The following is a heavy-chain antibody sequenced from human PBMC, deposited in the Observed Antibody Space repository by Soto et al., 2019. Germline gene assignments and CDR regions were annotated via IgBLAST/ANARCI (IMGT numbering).Heavy chain of an antibody. V-gene: IGHV3-74*01. CDR3: ARTRTSDWAYDI. J-gene: IGHJ3*02. Sequence: EVQLVESGGGLVQPGGSLRLSCAASGFTFSNYWMHWVRQSPGKGLVWVSRIKTDGSDTHYAASVTGRFTISRDNAKNTLYLQMNSLRDRDTAVYYCARTRTSDWAYDIWGQGKVVNVPS. CDR1: GFTFSNYW. D-gene: IGHD3-9*01. CDR2: IKTDGSDT.